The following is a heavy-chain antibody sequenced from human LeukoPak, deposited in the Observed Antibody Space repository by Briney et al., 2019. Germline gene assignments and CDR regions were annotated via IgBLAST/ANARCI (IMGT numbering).Heavy chain of an antibody. D-gene: IGHD5-24*01. CDR1: GFTFSSYT. J-gene: IGHJ3*02. CDR3: AGGLEMATIMSAFDI. CDR2: ISYDGGKN. V-gene: IGHV3-30-3*01. Sequence: GGSLRLSCAASGFTFSSYTMNWVRQAPGKGLEWVAAISYDGGKNYYADSVKGRFTISRDNSKNTLHLQMNSLRAEDTAVYYCAGGLEMATIMSAFDIWGQGTMVTVSS.